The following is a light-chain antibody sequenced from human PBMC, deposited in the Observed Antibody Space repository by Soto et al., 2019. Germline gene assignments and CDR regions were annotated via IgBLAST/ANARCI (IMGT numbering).Light chain of an antibody. J-gene: IGLJ3*02. Sequence: QSALTQPASVSGSPGQSITIPCTGTSSNVGGYNFVSWYQHHPGKAPKLMIYEVNNRPSGVSNRFSGSKSGNTASLTISGLQAEDEADYYCSSYTSRSTLVVFGGGTKVTVL. CDR1: SSNVGGYNF. CDR2: EVN. CDR3: SSYTSRSTLVV. V-gene: IGLV2-14*01.